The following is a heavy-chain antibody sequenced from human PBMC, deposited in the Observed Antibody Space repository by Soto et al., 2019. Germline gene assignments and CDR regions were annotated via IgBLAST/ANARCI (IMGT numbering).Heavy chain of an antibody. Sequence: SETLSITCLVSGGSIKTSTYYCGWILQPPGKGLDWLGSAYYSGLTPYNPSFRSRVTIFVDTSKNQFSLKVSSVTAAETAVYYCARLPAEGLTAAGGMEVSGLGTTVTVSS. CDR3: ARLPAEGLTAAGGMEV. CDR2: AYYSGLT. D-gene: IGHD6-13*01. J-gene: IGHJ6*02. V-gene: IGHV4-39*01. CDR1: GGSIKTSTYY.